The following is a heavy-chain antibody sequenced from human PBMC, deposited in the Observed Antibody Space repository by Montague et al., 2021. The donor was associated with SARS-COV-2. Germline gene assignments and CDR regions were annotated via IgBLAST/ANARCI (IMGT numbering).Heavy chain of an antibody. CDR3: VGGSYSSSWYGPKYYFDY. V-gene: IGHV4-34*01. D-gene: IGHD6-13*01. CDR1: GGSFSGYY. Sequence: TLSLTCAVYGGSFSGYYWSWIRQPPGKGLEWIGEVNHSGSTNYNPSLKSRVTISVDTSKNQFSLKLSSVTAADTAVYYCVGGSYSSSWYGPKYYFDYWGQGTLVTVSS. CDR2: VNHSGST. J-gene: IGHJ4*02.